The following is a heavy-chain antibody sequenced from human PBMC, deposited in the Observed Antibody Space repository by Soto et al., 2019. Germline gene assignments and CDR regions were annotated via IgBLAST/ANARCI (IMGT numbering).Heavy chain of an antibody. CDR3: ARDPDYDSSGYYPCDY. Sequence: GGSLKLSCAASGFTFSSYSMNWVRQAPGKGLEWVSSISSSSSYIYYADSVKGRFTISRDNAKNSLYLQMNSLRAEDTAVYYCARDPDYDSSGYYPCDYWGQGTLVTVSS. CDR1: GFTFSSYS. CDR2: ISSSSSYI. D-gene: IGHD3-22*01. V-gene: IGHV3-21*01. J-gene: IGHJ4*02.